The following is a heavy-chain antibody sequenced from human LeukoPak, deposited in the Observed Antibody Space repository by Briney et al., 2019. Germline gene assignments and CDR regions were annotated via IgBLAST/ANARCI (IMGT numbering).Heavy chain of an antibody. CDR3: ATPGGYSSTWYPYYFDY. V-gene: IGHV4-59*01. CDR1: DGSISSYY. D-gene: IGHD6-13*01. Sequence: PSEALSLTCIVSDGSISSYYWSWIRQPPGKGREWVGYIYYSGSTNYNPSLKSRVTISVDTSKNQFSLKLSSVTAADTAVYYCATPGGYSSTWYPYYFDYWGQGTLVTVSS. CDR2: IYYSGST. J-gene: IGHJ4*02.